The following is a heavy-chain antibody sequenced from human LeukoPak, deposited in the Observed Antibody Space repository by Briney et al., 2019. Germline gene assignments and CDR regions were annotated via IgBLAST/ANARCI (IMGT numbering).Heavy chain of an antibody. Sequence: SVKVSCKASGGTFSSYAISWVRQAPGQGLEWMGGIIPIFGTANYAQKFQGRVTITTDESTSTAYMELSSLRSADTAVYYCAGGVVPAAMMDIVATIYAFDIWGQGTRVTVSS. D-gene: IGHD5-12*01. J-gene: IGHJ3*02. CDR3: AGGVVPAAMMDIVATIYAFDI. V-gene: IGHV1-69*05. CDR1: GGTFSSYA. CDR2: IIPIFGTA.